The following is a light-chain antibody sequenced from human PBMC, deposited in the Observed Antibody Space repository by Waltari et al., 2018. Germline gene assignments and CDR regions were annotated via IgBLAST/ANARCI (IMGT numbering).Light chain of an antibody. V-gene: IGKV3-15*01. CDR2: GAS. Sequence: EIVMTQSPATLSVSPGERATLSCRASQSVSSNLAWYQQKPGQAPMLLIYGASTRATGIPARFSGSGSGTDFTLTISSLQSEDFAVYYCQQYNNWPITFGQGTRLEIK. CDR3: QQYNNWPIT. J-gene: IGKJ5*01. CDR1: QSVSSN.